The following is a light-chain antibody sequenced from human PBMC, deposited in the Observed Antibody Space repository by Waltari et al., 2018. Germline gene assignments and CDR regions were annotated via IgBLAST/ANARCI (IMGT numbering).Light chain of an antibody. V-gene: IGLV2-14*01. CDR2: DVR. CDR3: SSYTSSSPYV. J-gene: IGLJ1*01. Sequence: QSALTQPASVSGSPGQSITISCTGTSSDVGGYNYVSWYQQHPGKAPKLMIYDVRKRPSGVSNRCSGSKSGNTASRTISGLQAEDEADYYCSSYTSSSPYVFGTGTKVTVL. CDR1: SSDVGGYNY.